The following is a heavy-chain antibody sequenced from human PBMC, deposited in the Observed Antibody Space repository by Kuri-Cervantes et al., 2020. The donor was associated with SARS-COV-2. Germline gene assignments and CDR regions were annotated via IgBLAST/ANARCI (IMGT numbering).Heavy chain of an antibody. J-gene: IGHJ2*01. V-gene: IGHV3-30*01. Sequence: GESLKISCAASGFTFSSYAMHWVRQAPGKGLEWVAVISYDGSNKYYADSVKGRFTISRDNSKNTLYLQMNSLRAEDTAVYYCARDSVSGYPYWYFDLWGRGTLVTVSS. D-gene: IGHD3-22*01. CDR3: ARDSVSGYPYWYFDL. CDR2: ISYDGSNK. CDR1: GFTFSSYA.